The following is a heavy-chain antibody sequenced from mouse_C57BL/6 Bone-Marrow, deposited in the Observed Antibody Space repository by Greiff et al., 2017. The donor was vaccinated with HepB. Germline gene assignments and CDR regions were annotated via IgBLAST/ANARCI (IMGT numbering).Heavy chain of an antibody. Sequence: EVKLVESGGGLVQSGRSLRLSCATSGFTFSDFYMAWVRQAPGKGLEWIAASRNKANDYTTEYSASVKGRFIVSRDTAQSILYLQMNALRAEDTAIYYCERDASGWDWFAYWGQGTLVTVSS. CDR2: SRNKANDYTT. V-gene: IGHV7-1*01. CDR3: ERDASGWDWFAY. J-gene: IGHJ3*01. CDR1: GFTFSDFY. D-gene: IGHD4-1*01.